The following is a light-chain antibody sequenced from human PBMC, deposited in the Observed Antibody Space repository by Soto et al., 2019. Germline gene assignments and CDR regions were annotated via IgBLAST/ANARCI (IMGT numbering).Light chain of an antibody. CDR3: CSYAGSSV. CDR2: EGS. V-gene: IGLV2-23*01. Sequence: QSALTQPASVSGSPGQSITISCTGTSSDVGSYNLVSWYQQHPGKAPKLMIYEGSKRPSGVSNRFSGSKSGNTASLTISGLQAEDEADYYCCSYAGSSVFGTWTKLTVL. J-gene: IGLJ1*01. CDR1: SSDVGSYNL.